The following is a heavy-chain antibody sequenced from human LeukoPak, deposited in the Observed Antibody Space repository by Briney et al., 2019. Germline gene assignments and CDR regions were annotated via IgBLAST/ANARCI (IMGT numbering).Heavy chain of an antibody. Sequence: GASVKVSCKASGYTFTGYYMHWVRQAPGQGLEWMGWINPNSGGTNYAQKFQDRVTMTRDTSLTTAYMDLSSLRSDDTAMYYCARGHYHTQTTPINWFDPWGQGSLVTVSS. V-gene: IGHV1-2*02. J-gene: IGHJ5*02. CDR1: GYTFTGYY. CDR3: ARGHYHTQTTPINWFDP. D-gene: IGHD1-7*01. CDR2: INPNSGGT.